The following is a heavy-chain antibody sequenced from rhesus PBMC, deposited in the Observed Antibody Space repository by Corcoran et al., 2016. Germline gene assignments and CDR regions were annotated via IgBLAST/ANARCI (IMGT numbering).Heavy chain of an antibody. D-gene: IGHD6S26*01. V-gene: IGHV4-80*01. CDR1: GGSFSSYW. CDR2: INGNTGST. Sequence: QVQLQESGPGLVKPSETLSLTCAVSGGSFSSYWWSWIRQPPGKGLEWNGEINGNTGSTNYNPSLKGLGTISNDASKNQFSLKLSSVTAADTAVYYCARSSGWSQSWDYWGQGVLVTVSS. J-gene: IGHJ4*01. CDR3: ARSSGWSQSWDY.